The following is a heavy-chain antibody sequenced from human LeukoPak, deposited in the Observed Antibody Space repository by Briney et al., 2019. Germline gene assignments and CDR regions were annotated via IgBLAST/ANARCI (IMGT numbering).Heavy chain of an antibody. V-gene: IGHV3-72*01. CDR1: GFTLSDHY. J-gene: IGHJ3*02. D-gene: IGHD4-11*01. CDR3: SRDVSTVPGSSAFDM. CDR2: TRNKAKSYST. Sequence: GGSLRLSCAASGFTLSDHYIDWVRQAPGKGLEWVGRTRNKAKSYSTEYAASVKGRFIISRDDSKNSLYLQMNSLKTEDTAVYYCSRDVSTVPGSSAFDMWAKGQWSPSRQ.